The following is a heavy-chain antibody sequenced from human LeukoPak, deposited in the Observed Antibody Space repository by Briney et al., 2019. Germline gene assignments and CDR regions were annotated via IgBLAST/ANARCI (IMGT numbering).Heavy chain of an antibody. CDR3: ARRIVGSYYYYYMDV. Sequence: GGSLRLSCAASGFTFSSYSMNWVRQAPGKGLEWVSSISSSSSYIYYADSVKGRFTISRDNAKNSLYLQMNSLRAEDTAVYYCARRIVGSYYYYYMDVWGXXXXXXVS. CDR1: GFTFSSYS. D-gene: IGHD2-21*01. CDR2: ISSSSSYI. V-gene: IGHV3-21*01. J-gene: IGHJ6*03.